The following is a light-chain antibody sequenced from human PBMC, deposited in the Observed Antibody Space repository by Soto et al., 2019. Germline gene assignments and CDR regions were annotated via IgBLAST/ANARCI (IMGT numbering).Light chain of an antibody. CDR1: QTVSSSY. CDR2: GAS. V-gene: IGKV3-20*01. Sequence: ETVLTQSPGTLSLSPGERATLSCRASQTVSSSYLAWYQQKPGQAPRLLIYGASSRATGIPDRFSGSGSGTDCTLTISRLETENCAVYYCQQNCHQYGSTTPSWTFGQGTRVEIQ. CDR3: QQNCHQYGSTTPSWT. J-gene: IGKJ1*01.